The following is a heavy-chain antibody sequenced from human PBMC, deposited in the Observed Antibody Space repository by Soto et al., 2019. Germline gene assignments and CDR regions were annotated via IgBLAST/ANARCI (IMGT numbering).Heavy chain of an antibody. V-gene: IGHV3-48*01. D-gene: IGHD3-16*01. CDR1: GFTFSGSS. Sequence: EVQLVESGGGLVQPGGSLRLSCAASGFTFSGSSMNWVRQAPGKGLEWVSYINTLSSAMYYADSVKGRFTISRDNAKNSLYMQMNSRRVEDPAMYFCTGGGVSSGPGYWGQGTLVTVSS. J-gene: IGHJ4*02. CDR2: INTLSSAM. CDR3: TGGGVSSGPGY.